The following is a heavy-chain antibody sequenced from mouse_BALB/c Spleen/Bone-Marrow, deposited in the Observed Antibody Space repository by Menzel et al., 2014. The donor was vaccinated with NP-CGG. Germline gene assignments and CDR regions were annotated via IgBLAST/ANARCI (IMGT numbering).Heavy chain of an antibody. CDR3: VTSTYFDV. J-gene: IGHJ1*01. D-gene: IGHD6-1*01. V-gene: IGHV10-1*02. CDR1: GFTFNTYA. CDR2: IRSKSNNYAT. Sequence: DVQLVESGGGLVQPKGSLKLSCAASGFTFNTYAMNWVRQAPGKGLEWVARIRSKSNNYATYYADSVKDRFTISRDDSQSMLYLQMNILKTEDTAMYYCVTSTYFDVWGAAATVTVSS.